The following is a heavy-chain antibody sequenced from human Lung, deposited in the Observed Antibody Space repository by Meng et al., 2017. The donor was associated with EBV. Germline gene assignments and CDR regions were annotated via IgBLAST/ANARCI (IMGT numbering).Heavy chain of an antibody. CDR2: IYGDDEK. D-gene: IGHD6-6*01. J-gene: IGHJ5*02. V-gene: IGHV2-5*02. Sequence: HTTLKESGPTLGKPTQTLTLTCTFFGFSLCTSGVGVGWIRQPPGKALECLAIIYGDDEKRYSPSLESRLTVTKDTSKNQVVLTMTNMVPVDTATYYCARAAARPSDWFDPWGQGTLVTVSS. CDR3: ARAAARPSDWFDP. CDR1: GFSLCTSGVG.